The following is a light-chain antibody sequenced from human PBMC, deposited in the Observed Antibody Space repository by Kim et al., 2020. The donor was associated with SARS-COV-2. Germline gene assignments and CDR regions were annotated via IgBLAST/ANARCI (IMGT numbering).Light chain of an antibody. CDR3: AAWDDSLNGYV. V-gene: IGLV1-44*01. Sequence: ELTQPPSASGTPGQRVTVSCSGSSSNVETNLVNWYQQLPGTAPKLLIYANNQRPSGVPDRFSGSKPGSSASLAITGLQSEDEADYYCAAWDDSLNGYVFGTGTKVTVL. CDR2: ANN. CDR1: SSNVETNL. J-gene: IGLJ1*01.